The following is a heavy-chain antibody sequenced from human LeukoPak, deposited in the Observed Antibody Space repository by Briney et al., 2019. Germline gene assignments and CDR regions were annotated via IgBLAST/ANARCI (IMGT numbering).Heavy chain of an antibody. J-gene: IGHJ5*02. D-gene: IGHD2/OR15-2a*01. CDR1: RGSISSGSYY. Sequence: TLSLTCIDPRGSISSGSYYWSWIRQPAGKGLEWIGRIYTSGSTNYNPSLKSRATIPLDTSKNQFSLNLSSVTAADTAVYYCARLRIKFDAWGQGSLVTVYS. CDR3: ARLRIKFDA. V-gene: IGHV4-61*02. CDR2: IYTSGST.